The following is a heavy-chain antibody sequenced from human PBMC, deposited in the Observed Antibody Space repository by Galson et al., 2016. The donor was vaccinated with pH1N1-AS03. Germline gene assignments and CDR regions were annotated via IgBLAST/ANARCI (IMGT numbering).Heavy chain of an antibody. CDR2: ISGNGYST. CDR3: ARGPVSYSNYWFPPPDY. Sequence: SLRLSCSASGFTFSSYAMHWVRQAPGKGLEYVSAISGNGYSTYYANSVKGRFTISRDNSKRTLFLQMGSLRPEDRAVYYCARGPVSYSNYWFPPPDYWGQGPLVTVSS. J-gene: IGHJ4*02. D-gene: IGHD6-13*01. CDR1: GFTFSSYA. V-gene: IGHV3-64*01.